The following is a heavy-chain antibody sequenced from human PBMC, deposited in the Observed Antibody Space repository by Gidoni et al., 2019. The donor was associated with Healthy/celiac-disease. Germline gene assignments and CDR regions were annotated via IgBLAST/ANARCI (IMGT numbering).Heavy chain of an antibody. Sequence: QVQLQESGPGLVKPSETLSLSCHVPGGSISRYHWSWIRQPPGKGLEWIGYIYYSGSTNYNPSLKSRVTISVDTSKNQFSLKLSSVTAADTAVYYCARDKVGVVGGDYYYYYGMDVWGQGTTVTVSS. J-gene: IGHJ6*02. V-gene: IGHV4-59*01. CDR2: IYYSGST. CDR3: ARDKVGVVGGDYYYYYGMDV. D-gene: IGHD2-15*01. CDR1: GGSISRYH.